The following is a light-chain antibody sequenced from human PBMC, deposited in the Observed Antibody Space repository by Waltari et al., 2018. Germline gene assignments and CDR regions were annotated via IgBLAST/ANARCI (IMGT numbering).Light chain of an antibody. V-gene: IGLV2-14*01. Sequence: QSALTQPASVSGSPRQSITISCTGTSSDVGGYTYVSWYQQHPGKAPKLMIYDVSKRPSGVSNRFSGSKSGNTASLTISGLQAEDEADYYCSSYTSSSTLVFGGGTKLTVL. J-gene: IGLJ2*01. CDR3: SSYTSSSTLV. CDR2: DVS. CDR1: SSDVGGYTY.